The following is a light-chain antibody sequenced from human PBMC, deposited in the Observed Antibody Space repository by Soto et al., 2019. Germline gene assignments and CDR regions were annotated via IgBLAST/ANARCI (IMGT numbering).Light chain of an antibody. CDR3: QQYGSSIFP. V-gene: IGKV3-20*01. Sequence: EIVLTQSPGTLSLSPGERATLSCRASQSVSSSYLAWYQQKPGQAPRLLIYGASGRATGIPDRFSGSGSGTDFTLTISRLEPEDFAVYYCQQYGSSIFPCGPGTKVDIK. CDR2: GAS. J-gene: IGKJ3*01. CDR1: QSVSSSY.